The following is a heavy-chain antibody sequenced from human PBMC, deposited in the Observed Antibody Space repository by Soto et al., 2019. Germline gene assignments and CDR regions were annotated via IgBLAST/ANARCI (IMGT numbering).Heavy chain of an antibody. CDR1: GGSVIGSF. Sequence: PLQTLSLTGAVYGGSVIGSFWSWIRQPPGKGLEWIGEINHSGTTSYSPSLESRVTTSIDTSKNQFSLRMSSVTAADTAIYYCARRYYSDSYCSHFDYWCRGTLVTV. V-gene: IGHV4-34*01. CDR3: ARRYYSDSYCSHFDY. CDR2: INHSGTT. D-gene: IGHD2-15*01. J-gene: IGHJ4*01.